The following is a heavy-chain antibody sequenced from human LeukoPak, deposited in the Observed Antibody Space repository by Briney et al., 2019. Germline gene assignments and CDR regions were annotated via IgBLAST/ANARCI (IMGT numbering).Heavy chain of an antibody. CDR3: ARGGWEPVFRGHYYFDY. J-gene: IGHJ4*02. CDR2: IYYSGST. D-gene: IGHD1-26*01. Sequence: SETLSLTCTVSGGSISSSSYYWGWIRQPPGKGLEWIGSIYYSGSTYYNPSLKSRVTISVDTSKNQFSLKLSSVTAADTAVYYCARGGWEPVFRGHYYFDYWGQGTLVTVSS. V-gene: IGHV4-39*01. CDR1: GGSISSSSYY.